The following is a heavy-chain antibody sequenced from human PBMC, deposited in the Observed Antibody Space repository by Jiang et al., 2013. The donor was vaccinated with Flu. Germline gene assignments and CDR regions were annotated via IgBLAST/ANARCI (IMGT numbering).Heavy chain of an antibody. V-gene: IGHV1-18*01. CDR2: ISAYNGNT. CDR3: ARDTIGITGTQFPLDY. J-gene: IGHJ4*02. D-gene: IGHD1-20*01. Sequence: GAEVKKPGASVKVSCKASGYTFTSYGISWVRQAPGQGLEWMGWISAYNGNTNYAQKLQGRVTMTTDTSTSTAYTELRSLRSDDTAVYYCARDTIGITGTQFPLDYWGQGTLVTVSS. CDR1: GYTFTSYG.